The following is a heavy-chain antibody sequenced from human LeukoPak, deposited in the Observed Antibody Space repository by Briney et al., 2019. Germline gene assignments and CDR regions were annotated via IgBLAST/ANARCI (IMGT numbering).Heavy chain of an antibody. J-gene: IGHJ4*02. CDR2: IYPGDSDT. CDR3: ASSVLGAYYFAY. CDR1: GYNFTNYW. Sequence: GESLQISCKGSGYNFTNYWIAWVRQLPGKGLEWMGIIYPGDSDTRYSPSFQGQVTISADMSISTAYLQWYSLKTSDTAIYYRASSVLGAYYFAYWGLGTLVTVSS. D-gene: IGHD1-26*01. V-gene: IGHV5-51*01.